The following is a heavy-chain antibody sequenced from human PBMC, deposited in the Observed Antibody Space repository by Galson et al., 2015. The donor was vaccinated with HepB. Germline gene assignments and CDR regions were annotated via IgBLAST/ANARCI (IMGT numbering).Heavy chain of an antibody. CDR1: GFNFRHHA. CDR3: VKEGSWFGGDWFDP. Sequence: SLRLSCAGSGFNFRHHAMAWIRQAPGKGLEWVSGINGRGSTRSYSDAVKGRFSISRGNSKDTVFLQMDNLRAEDTAVYYCVKEGSWFGGDWFDPWGQGALVTVS. D-gene: IGHD3-16*01. V-gene: IGHV3-23*01. J-gene: IGHJ5*02. CDR2: INGRGSTR.